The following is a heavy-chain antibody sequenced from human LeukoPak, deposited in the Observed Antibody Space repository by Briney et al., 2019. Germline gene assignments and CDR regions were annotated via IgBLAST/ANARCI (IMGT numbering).Heavy chain of an antibody. V-gene: IGHV1-8*01. Sequence: ASVNVSCKASVYTFTTYDINWVRQATGQGLEWMGWMNPNSANTGYAQKFQGRVTITRNTSISTAYMELNSLRSDDTAVYYCARARLVRGPVTPLYYFDYWGQGVLVTVSS. CDR2: MNPNSANT. CDR3: ARARLVRGPVTPLYYFDY. J-gene: IGHJ4*02. CDR1: VYTFTTYD. D-gene: IGHD2-8*02.